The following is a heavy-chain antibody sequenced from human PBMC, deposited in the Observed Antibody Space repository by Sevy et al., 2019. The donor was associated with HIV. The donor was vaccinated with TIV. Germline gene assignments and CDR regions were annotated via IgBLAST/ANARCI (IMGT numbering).Heavy chain of an antibody. Sequence: GGSLRLSCAASGFSFSYYAMHWVRQAPGKGLEWVALISYDGVNQYYAATVKGRFTVSRDNSKNTLYLQMNSLRAEDAGVYYCARVVGRVESLIYAYLDYWGQGALVTVSS. CDR1: GFSFSYYA. J-gene: IGHJ4*02. D-gene: IGHD2-15*01. CDR3: ARVVGRVESLIYAYLDY. V-gene: IGHV3-30-3*01. CDR2: ISYDGVNQ.